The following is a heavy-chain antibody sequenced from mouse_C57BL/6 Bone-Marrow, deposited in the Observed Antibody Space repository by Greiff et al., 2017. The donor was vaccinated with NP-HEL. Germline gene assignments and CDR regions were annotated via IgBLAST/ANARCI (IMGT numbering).Heavy chain of an antibody. Sequence: VQLQQSRPELVKPGASVKISCKASGYSFTGYYMNWVKQSPEKSLEWIGEINPSTGGTTYNQKFKAKATLTVDKSSSTAYMQLKSLTSEDSAVYYCAKWYFDVWGTGTTVTVSS. CDR2: INPSTGGT. V-gene: IGHV1-42*01. J-gene: IGHJ1*03. CDR3: AKWYFDV. CDR1: GYSFTGYY.